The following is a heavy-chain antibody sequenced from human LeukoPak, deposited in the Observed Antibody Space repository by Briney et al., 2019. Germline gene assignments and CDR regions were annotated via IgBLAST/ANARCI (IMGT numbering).Heavy chain of an antibody. Sequence: KPSETLCLTCSVPDGSISSYYWTWIPQPPGKGLEWSGSIYYGESDNYNTSLKSRVTISVDASKNKFSLKLSSVTAADTAVYYCARMHSYSGSWSPYYFDYWGQGTLVTVSS. J-gene: IGHJ4*02. D-gene: IGHD6-13*01. CDR3: ARMHSYSGSWSPYYFDY. V-gene: IGHV4-59*01. CDR1: DGSISSYY. CDR2: IYYGESD.